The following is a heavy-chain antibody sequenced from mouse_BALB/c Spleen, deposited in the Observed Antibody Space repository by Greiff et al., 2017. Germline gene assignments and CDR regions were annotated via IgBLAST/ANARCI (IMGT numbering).Heavy chain of an antibody. Sequence: EVKLMESGGGLVQPGGSRKLSCAASGFTFSSFGMHCVRQAPEKGLEWVAYISSGSSTIYYADTVKGRFTISRDNPKNTLFLQMTSLRSEDTAMYYCARGDDDGYYYAMDYWGQGTAVTVSS. J-gene: IGHJ4*01. CDR3: ARGDDDGYYYAMDY. CDR1: GFTFSSFG. V-gene: IGHV5-17*02. D-gene: IGHD2-4*01. CDR2: ISSGSSTI.